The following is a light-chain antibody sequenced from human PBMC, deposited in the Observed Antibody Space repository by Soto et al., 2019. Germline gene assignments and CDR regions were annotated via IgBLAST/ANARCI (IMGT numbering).Light chain of an antibody. CDR3: QQYNNWHTWT. Sequence: EIVMTQYPATLSVSPGERATLSCRASQSVSSNLAWYQQKPGQAPRLLIYGASTRATGIPARFSGSGSGTEFTLTISSLKSEDFAVYYCQQYNNWHTWTFGQGTKVDIK. J-gene: IGKJ1*01. CDR2: GAS. CDR1: QSVSSN. V-gene: IGKV3-15*01.